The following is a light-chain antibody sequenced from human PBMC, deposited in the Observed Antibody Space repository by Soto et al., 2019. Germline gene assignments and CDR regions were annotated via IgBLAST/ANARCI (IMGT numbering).Light chain of an antibody. CDR2: DAS. V-gene: IGKV1-33*01. CDR1: QSISNY. Sequence: DIQMTQSPSSLSASVGDRITITCRPSQSISNYLNWYQQKPGEAPKLLIYDASNLETGVPSRFSGSGSGTDFTFTISSLQPEDIATYYCQQYDNLPITFGQGTRLEI. CDR3: QQYDNLPIT. J-gene: IGKJ5*01.